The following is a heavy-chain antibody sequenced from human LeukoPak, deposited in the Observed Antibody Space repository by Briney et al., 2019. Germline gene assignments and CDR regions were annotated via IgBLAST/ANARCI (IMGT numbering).Heavy chain of an antibody. V-gene: IGHV3-23*01. J-gene: IGHJ4*02. CDR3: ARDPEVDY. Sequence: PGGSLRLSCEASGFRFGDFAMSWVRQTPGKGLEWVSGISGSGANTYYAASVKGRFTSSRDNSKNILYLQMNSLRAEDTAVYYCARDPEVDYWGQGTLVTVSS. CDR1: GFRFGDFA. CDR2: ISGSGANT.